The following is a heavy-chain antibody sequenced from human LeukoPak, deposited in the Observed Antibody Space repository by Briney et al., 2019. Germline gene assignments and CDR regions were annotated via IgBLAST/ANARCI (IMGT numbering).Heavy chain of an antibody. CDR1: GFTFSSYW. CDR3: ARYSNRDLNYYFMDV. V-gene: IGHV4-34*01. D-gene: IGHD2-21*01. J-gene: IGHJ6*03. Sequence: SGGSLRLSCAASGFTFSSYWMSWIRQSPGKGLEWIGEVNHRGTANYNPSLRRRATISVDTSKNQFSLRLTSVTAADTAVYFCARYSNRDLNYYFMDVWGNGTTVTISS. CDR2: VNHRGTA.